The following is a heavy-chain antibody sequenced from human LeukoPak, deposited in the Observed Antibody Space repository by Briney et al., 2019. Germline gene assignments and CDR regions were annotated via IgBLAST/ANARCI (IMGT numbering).Heavy chain of an antibody. D-gene: IGHD2-15*01. Sequence: SETLSLTCTVSGDSISTYFWGWIRQPAGKGLECIGRIYSSGSANYNPSLKRRVIMSVDTSKNQISLKLSSVTAADTAVYYCARTYCRGGSCHFDYWGQGTLVTVSS. CDR3: ARTYCRGGSCHFDY. CDR1: GDSISTYF. V-gene: IGHV4-4*07. J-gene: IGHJ4*02. CDR2: IYSSGSA.